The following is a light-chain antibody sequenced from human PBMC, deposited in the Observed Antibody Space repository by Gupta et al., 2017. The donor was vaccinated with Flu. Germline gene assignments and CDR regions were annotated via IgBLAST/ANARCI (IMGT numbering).Light chain of an antibody. V-gene: IGLV2-14*01. CDR2: DVT. CDR3: SSDTSTNNVYV. J-gene: IGLJ1*01. CDR1: SSDVGRSDS. Sequence: SALTQPASVSGSPAQSLTILCTGPSSDVGRSDSVSWYQQYPGKAPKLIIYDVTTRPSGVASRFSGSKSGNTASLTIAGLEAEDESDYYCSSDTSTNNVYVFGTGTKVTVL.